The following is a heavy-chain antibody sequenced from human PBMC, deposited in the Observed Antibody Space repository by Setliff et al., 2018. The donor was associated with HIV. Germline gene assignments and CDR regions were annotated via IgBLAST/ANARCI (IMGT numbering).Heavy chain of an antibody. Sequence: GALKISCAASGFTFTDYWMHWVRQVPGQGLVWVSRINVDGSSISYADSVKGRFTISRDNAKNTLFLQMNSLRAEDTAVYYCARLPQDVRSSIDFWGQGTLVTVS. V-gene: IGHV3-74*01. CDR2: INVDGSSI. D-gene: IGHD6-6*01. CDR1: GFTFTDYW. CDR3: ARLPQDVRSSIDF. J-gene: IGHJ4*02.